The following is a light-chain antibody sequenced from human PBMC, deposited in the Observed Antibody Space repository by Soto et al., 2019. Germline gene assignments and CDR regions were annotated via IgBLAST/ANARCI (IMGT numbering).Light chain of an antibody. Sequence: QSVLTQPRSVSGSPGQSVTISCTGTSSDVGGYNCVSWYQQHPGKAPKLMIYDVTKRPSGVPDRFSGSKSGDTASLTISGLQADDEAEYYCSSYTNINTRAGVFGTGTKLTVL. CDR1: SSDVGGYNC. J-gene: IGLJ1*01. V-gene: IGLV2-11*01. CDR3: SSYTNINTRAGV. CDR2: DVT.